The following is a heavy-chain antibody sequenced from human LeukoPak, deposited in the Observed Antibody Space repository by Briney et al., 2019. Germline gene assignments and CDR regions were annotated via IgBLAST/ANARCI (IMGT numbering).Heavy chain of an antibody. CDR3: ARGPSIYGGYVPTYYGMDV. CDR2: ISSGGRTI. V-gene: IGHV3-11*01. J-gene: IGHJ6*02. D-gene: IGHD5-12*01. CDR1: GFTLSDYY. Sequence: GGSLRLSCAASGFTLSDYYMTWIRQAPGKGLEWVSYISSGGRTIYYADSVKGRFTISRDNAKNSLYLQVNSLRSEDTAVYYCARGPSIYGGYVPTYYGMDVWGQGTTVTVS.